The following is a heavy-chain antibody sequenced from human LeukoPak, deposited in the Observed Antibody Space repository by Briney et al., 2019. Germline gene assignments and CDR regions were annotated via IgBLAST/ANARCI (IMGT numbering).Heavy chain of an antibody. CDR2: MSHDGIQK. CDR1: GFTFRSYS. Sequence: GGSLRLSRAASGFTFRSYSMHWVRQAPGKGLEWVAVMSHDGIQKYYADSVKGRFTVSRDDSKNTLYLQMDSLRAEDTAVFYCARDGPHYYFDYWGQGTLVTVAS. CDR3: ARDGPHYYFDY. V-gene: IGHV3-30-3*01. D-gene: IGHD3-3*02. J-gene: IGHJ4*02.